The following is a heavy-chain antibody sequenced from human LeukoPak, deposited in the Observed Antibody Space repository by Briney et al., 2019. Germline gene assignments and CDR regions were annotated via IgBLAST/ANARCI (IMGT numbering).Heavy chain of an antibody. J-gene: IGHJ5*02. CDR2: IYTSGST. CDR1: GGSISGYY. D-gene: IGHD4-23*01. CDR3: AREKEYGGNSFDN. Sequence: SETLSLTCSVSGGSISGYYWNWIRQPAGKGLEWIGRIYTSGSTNYNPSLIYNPSLRSRVTMSVDTSKNHFSLKLTSVTAADTAVFYCAREKEYGGNSFDNWGQGTLVTVSS. V-gene: IGHV4-4*07.